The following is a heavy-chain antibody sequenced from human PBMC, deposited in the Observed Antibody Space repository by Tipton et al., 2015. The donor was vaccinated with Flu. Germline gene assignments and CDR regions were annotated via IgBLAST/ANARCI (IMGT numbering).Heavy chain of an antibody. Sequence: TLSLTCAVYGGSFSGYYWSWIRQPPGKGLEWIGEINHSGSTNYNPSLKSRVTISVDTSKNQFSLKLSSVTAADTAVYYCARGRSGSRVGLWGQGTLVTVSS. CDR2: INHSGST. J-gene: IGHJ4*02. D-gene: IGHD6-19*01. V-gene: IGHV4-34*01. CDR3: ARGRSGSRVGL. CDR1: GGSFSGYY.